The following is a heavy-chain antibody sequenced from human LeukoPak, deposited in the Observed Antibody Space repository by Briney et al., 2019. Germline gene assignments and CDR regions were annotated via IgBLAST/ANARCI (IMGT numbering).Heavy chain of an antibody. CDR1: GGSIISYY. J-gene: IGHJ4*02. CDR3: ARGGSSGPDY. CDR2: IYSSGST. V-gene: IGHV4-4*07. D-gene: IGHD6-19*01. Sequence: KPSETLSFTGTVSGGSIISYYWSWIRQPAGRGLEWIGRIYSSGSTNYNPSLKSRVTISLDKSKNQFSLKLSSVSAADTAVYYCARGGSSGPDYWGQGTLVTVSS.